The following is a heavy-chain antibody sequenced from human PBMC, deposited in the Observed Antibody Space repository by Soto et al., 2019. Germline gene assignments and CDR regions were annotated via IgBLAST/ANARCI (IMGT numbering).Heavy chain of an antibody. Sequence: QVQLQESGPGLVKPSQTLSLTCSVSGGSVSRGDYYWTWIRQPPGKGLEWIGCFYYSGSTYYNPALQGRVRMAVEAPRDQFSLTWKSLTSADTTVYYCARRRADRQYNWSIEYWGQGTLLAVSS. V-gene: IGHV4-30-4*01. CDR1: GGSVSRGDYY. J-gene: IGHJ4*02. CDR3: ARRRADRQYNWSIEY. D-gene: IGHD1-20*01. CDR2: FYYSGST.